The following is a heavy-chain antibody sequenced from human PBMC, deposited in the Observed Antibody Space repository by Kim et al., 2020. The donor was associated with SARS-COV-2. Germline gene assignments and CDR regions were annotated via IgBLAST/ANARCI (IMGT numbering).Heavy chain of an antibody. CDR3: AKDSRSLPAAIFWYFDL. D-gene: IGHD2-2*01. Sequence: VKGRVTISRDNSKNTLYLQMNSLRAEETAVYYCAKDSRSLPAAIFWYFDLWGRGTLVTVSS. J-gene: IGHJ2*01. V-gene: IGHV3-33*06.